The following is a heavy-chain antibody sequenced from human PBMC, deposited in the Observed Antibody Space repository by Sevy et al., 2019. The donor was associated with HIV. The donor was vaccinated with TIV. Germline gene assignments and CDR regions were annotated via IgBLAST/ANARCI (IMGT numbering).Heavy chain of an antibody. Sequence: SETLSLTCTVSGGSISSSSYYWGWIRQPPGKGLEWIGSIYYSWSTYYHPSLKSRVTISVDTSKNQFSLKLSSVTAADTAVYYCARHGGEYCSGGSCYPLGTNYYYYGMDVWGQGTTVTVSS. V-gene: IGHV4-39*01. CDR3: ARHGGEYCSGGSCYPLGTNYYYYGMDV. J-gene: IGHJ6*02. CDR2: IYYSWST. CDR1: GGSISSSSYY. D-gene: IGHD2-15*01.